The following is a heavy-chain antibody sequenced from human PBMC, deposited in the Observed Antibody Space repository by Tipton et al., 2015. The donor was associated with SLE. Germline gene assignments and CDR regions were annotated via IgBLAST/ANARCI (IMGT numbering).Heavy chain of an antibody. V-gene: IGHV3-15*01. J-gene: IGHJ5*02. CDR2: IKSKTDGGTT. D-gene: IGHD2-21*01. CDR3: VRQRGSCVGDVCYTSPGDWFDR. Sequence: SLRLSCAASGFTFSNAWMSWVRQAPGKGLEWVGRIKSKTDGGTTDYAAPVKGRFTISRDDSKNTLYLQMNSLRTEDTAIYHCVRQRGSCVGDVCYTSPGDWFDRWGQGTLVTVSS. CDR1: GFTFSNAW.